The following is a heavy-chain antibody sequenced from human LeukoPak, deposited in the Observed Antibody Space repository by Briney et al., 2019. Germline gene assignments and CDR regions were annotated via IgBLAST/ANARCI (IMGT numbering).Heavy chain of an antibody. CDR1: GINFGDYA. CDR3: IANYYDSSGYPIAYYFDY. Sequence: GGSLRLSCTASGINFGDYAMSWVRQAPGKGLEWVGFIRSKAYGETTEYAASVKGRFTISRDDSKSMAYLQMNSLKTEDTAVYYCIANYYDSSGYPIAYYFDYWGQGTLVTVSS. J-gene: IGHJ4*02. D-gene: IGHD3-22*01. V-gene: IGHV3-49*04. CDR2: IRSKAYGETT.